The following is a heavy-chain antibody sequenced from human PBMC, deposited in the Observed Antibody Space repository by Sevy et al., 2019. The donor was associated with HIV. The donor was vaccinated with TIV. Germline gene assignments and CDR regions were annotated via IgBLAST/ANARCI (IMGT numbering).Heavy chain of an antibody. CDR2: LSFGCGEI. Sequence: QPGGYLRLSCAASGFTFSKYSMSWVRQPPGKGLEWVSTLSFGCGEINYADSVKGRFTISRDNSKSSVYLQMNNLRPEDTAVYYCAREGCTKPHDYWGQGTLVTVSS. CDR1: GFTFSKYS. CDR3: AREGCTKPHDY. V-gene: IGHV3-23*01. D-gene: IGHD2-8*01. J-gene: IGHJ4*02.